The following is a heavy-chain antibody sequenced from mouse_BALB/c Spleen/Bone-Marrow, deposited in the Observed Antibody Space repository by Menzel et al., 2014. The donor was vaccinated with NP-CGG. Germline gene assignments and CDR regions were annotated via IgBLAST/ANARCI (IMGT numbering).Heavy chain of an antibody. D-gene: IGHD1-1*01. Sequence: EVKLMESGGGLVKPGGSLKLSCAASGFTFSDYYMYWVRQTPEKRQEWVATISDGGSYTYYPDSAKGRFTISRDNAKNNLYLQMSSLKSEDTAMYYCANYYGSTWFAYWGQGTLVTVSA. CDR2: ISDGGSYT. CDR1: GFTFSDYY. V-gene: IGHV5-4*02. CDR3: ANYYGSTWFAY. J-gene: IGHJ3*01.